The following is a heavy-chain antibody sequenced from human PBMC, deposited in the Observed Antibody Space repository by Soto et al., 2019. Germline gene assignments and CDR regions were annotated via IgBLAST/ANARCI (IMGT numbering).Heavy chain of an antibody. D-gene: IGHD1-7*01. J-gene: IGHJ4*02. Sequence: GASVKVSCKASGGTFSSYPISWVRHAPGQGLEWMGGIIPIFGTANYAQKFQGRVTITADESTSTAYMELSSLRSEDTAVYYCARGHNWKYFPFDYWGQGTLVTVSS. CDR1: GGTFSSYP. CDR3: ARGHNWKYFPFDY. CDR2: IIPIFGTA. V-gene: IGHV1-69*13.